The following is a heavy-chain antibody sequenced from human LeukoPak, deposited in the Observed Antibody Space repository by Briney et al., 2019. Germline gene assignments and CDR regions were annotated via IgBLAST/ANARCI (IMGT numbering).Heavy chain of an antibody. V-gene: IGHV1-2*02. CDR3: ARDRVGSGWPRPWYFEF. D-gene: IGHD6-19*01. CDR2: INPNTGAT. CDR1: GYTFTGYY. Sequence: ASVKVSCKPSGYTFTGYYLHWVRQAPGQGLEWMGWINPNTGATIYAEKFQGRVTTTRDTSIDTAYMEMRSLRSDDTAVYYCARDRVGSGWPRPWYFEFWGQATLITVSS. J-gene: IGHJ4*02.